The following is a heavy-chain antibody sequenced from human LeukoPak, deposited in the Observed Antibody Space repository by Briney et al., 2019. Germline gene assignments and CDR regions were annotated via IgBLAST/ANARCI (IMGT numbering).Heavy chain of an antibody. V-gene: IGHV1-18*01. Sequence: ASVKVSCKASGYTFTSYGISWVRQAPGQGLEWMGWISAYNGNTNYAKKLQGRVTMTTDTSTSTAYMELRSLRSDDTAVYYCARDSPNWDQNAFDIWGQGTMVTVSS. D-gene: IGHD1-1*01. J-gene: IGHJ3*02. CDR1: GYTFTSYG. CDR2: ISAYNGNT. CDR3: ARDSPNWDQNAFDI.